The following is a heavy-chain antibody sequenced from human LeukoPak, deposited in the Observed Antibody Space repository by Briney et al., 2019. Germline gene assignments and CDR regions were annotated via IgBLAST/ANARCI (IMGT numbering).Heavy chain of an antibody. J-gene: IGHJ4*02. V-gene: IGHV3-7*03. CDR2: INSDGSEG. D-gene: IGHD3-10*01. CDR3: TRGASYYDY. Sequence: GGSLRLSCAVSGFTFSGFWMSWSRQAPGKGLEWVASINSDGSEGYYADVVKGRFTISRDNAKSSLYLQINSLRAEDTAVYYCTRGASYYDYWGQGTLVTVSS. CDR1: GFTFSGFW.